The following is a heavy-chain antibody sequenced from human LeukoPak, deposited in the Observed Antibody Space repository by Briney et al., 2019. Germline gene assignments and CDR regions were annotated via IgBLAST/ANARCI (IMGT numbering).Heavy chain of an antibody. D-gene: IGHD3-10*01. V-gene: IGHV3-43*02. CDR2: ISGDSGSI. J-gene: IGHJ6*02. CDR3: EKDQFGAGNYSLGGMDV. Sequence: PGGSLRLSCAASGFTFDENAMHWVRQAPGKGLEWVSLISGDSGSIYYADSLKGRFTISRDNIKNSLYLQMNSLRSEDTALYYCEKDQFGAGNYSLGGMDVWGQGTTVTVSS. CDR1: GFTFDENA.